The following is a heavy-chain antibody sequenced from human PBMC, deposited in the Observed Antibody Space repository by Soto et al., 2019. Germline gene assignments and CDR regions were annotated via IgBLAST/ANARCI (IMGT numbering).Heavy chain of an antibody. D-gene: IGHD6-25*01. Sequence: QVQLQESGPGLVKPSETLSLTCSISGGSVTSYYWSWTRQPAGKGLEWIGRIYADGGTTYNPSLKGRVAMSVASSKTQFSLKLSSVTAADTAVYYCVRDERDYYYGPDVWGRGTTVTVSS. CDR2: IYADGGT. CDR3: VRDERDYYYGPDV. CDR1: GGSVTSYY. V-gene: IGHV4-4*07. J-gene: IGHJ6*02.